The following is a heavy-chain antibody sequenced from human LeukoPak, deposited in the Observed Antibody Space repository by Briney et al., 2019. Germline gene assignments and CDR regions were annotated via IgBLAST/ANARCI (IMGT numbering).Heavy chain of an antibody. V-gene: IGHV1-2*04. Sequence: ASVKVSCKASGYAFTGYYMHWVRQAPGQGLEWMGWINPNSGGTNYAQKFQGWVTMTRDTSISTAYMELSRLRSDDTAVYYCARADGSGSFYGMDVWGQGTTVTVSS. CDR1: GYAFTGYY. J-gene: IGHJ6*02. CDR2: INPNSGGT. D-gene: IGHD3-10*01. CDR3: ARADGSGSFYGMDV.